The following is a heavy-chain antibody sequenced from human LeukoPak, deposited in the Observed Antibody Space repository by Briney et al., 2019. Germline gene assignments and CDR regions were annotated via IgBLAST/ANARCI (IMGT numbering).Heavy chain of an antibody. V-gene: IGHV4-39*07. CDR2: INHSGST. CDR3: ARGGLILDY. D-gene: IGHD3-16*01. J-gene: IGHJ4*02. CDR1: GDSVSSSNYY. Sequence: SETLSLTCTVFGDSVSSSNYYWAWFRQPPGKGLEWIGEINHSGSTNYNPSLKSRVTISVDTSKNQFSLKLSSVTAADTAVYYCARGGLILDYWGQGTLVTVSS.